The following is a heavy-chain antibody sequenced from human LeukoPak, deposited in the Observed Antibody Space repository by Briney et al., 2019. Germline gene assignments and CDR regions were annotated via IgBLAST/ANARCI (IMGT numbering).Heavy chain of an antibody. CDR1: GFTFSSYS. CDR3: ARGGVRSYFPH. CDR2: ISSSSSYI. V-gene: IGHV3-21*01. J-gene: IGHJ4*02. Sequence: PGGSLRLSCAGSGFTFSSYSMNWVRQAPGKGLEWVSSISSSSSYIYYADSVKGRFTIHRDNAKNSLYLQMTSLRAEDTAVYYCARGGVRSYFPHWGQGTLVTVSS. D-gene: IGHD1-26*01.